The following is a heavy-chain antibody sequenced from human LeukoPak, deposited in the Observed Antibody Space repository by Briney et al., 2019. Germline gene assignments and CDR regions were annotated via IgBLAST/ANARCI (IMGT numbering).Heavy chain of an antibody. CDR3: AIHCSSIDCYAATGLG. J-gene: IGHJ4*02. CDR2: IYSGGST. CDR1: GFTVSNNY. Sequence: QPGGSLRLSCAASGFTVSNNYMRWVRQAPGKGLEWVSLIYSGGSTYYADSVKGRFTISRDNSKNTVYLQMNSLRAEDTAIYYCAIHCSSIDCYAATGLGWGQGTLVTVSS. V-gene: IGHV3-66*04. D-gene: IGHD2-2*01.